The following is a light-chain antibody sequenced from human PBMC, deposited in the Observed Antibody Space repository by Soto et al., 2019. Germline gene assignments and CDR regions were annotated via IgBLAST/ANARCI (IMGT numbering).Light chain of an antibody. Sequence: QSALTQSASVSGSPGQSITISCTGTSSDVGGYNYVSWYQQHPGKAPKLMIYEVSNRPSGVSNRFSGSKSGNTASLTVSGLQGEDEADYYCSSYTSTGTQVFGTGTKVTVL. CDR1: SSDVGGYNY. V-gene: IGLV2-14*01. CDR3: SSYTSTGTQV. CDR2: EVS. J-gene: IGLJ1*01.